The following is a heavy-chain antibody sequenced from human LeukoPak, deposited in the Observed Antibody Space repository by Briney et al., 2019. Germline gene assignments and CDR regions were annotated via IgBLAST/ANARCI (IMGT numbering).Heavy chain of an antibody. CDR1: GGSFSSYY. CDR2: IYNSGST. Sequence: SETLSLTCTVSGGSFSSYYWSWIRQPPGKGLEWIGYIYNSGSTNYNPSPKSRRTISVDPSQNQFSLKLSSVTAAGTAVYYCAKSRGSGSNMARGVNFDYWGQGTLVTVSS. CDR3: AKSRGSGSNMARGVNFDY. J-gene: IGHJ4*02. D-gene: IGHD3-10*01. V-gene: IGHV4-59*01.